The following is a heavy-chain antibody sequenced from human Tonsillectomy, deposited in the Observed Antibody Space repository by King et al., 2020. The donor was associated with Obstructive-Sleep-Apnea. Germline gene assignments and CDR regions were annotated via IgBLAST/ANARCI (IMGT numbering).Heavy chain of an antibody. D-gene: IGHD5-12*01. CDR3: ARHRGVEDYGGYGDYFDY. J-gene: IGHJ4*02. CDR1: GGSISDYY. Sequence: QVQLQESGPGLVKPSETLSLTCTVSGGSISDYYWMWIRQPPGRGLEWIGYIHNSGSTNYNPSLKSRVTISADTSKIQFSLRLSSVTAADTAVYYCARHRGVEDYGGYGDYFDYWGQGTLVTVSS. CDR2: IHNSGST. V-gene: IGHV4-59*08.